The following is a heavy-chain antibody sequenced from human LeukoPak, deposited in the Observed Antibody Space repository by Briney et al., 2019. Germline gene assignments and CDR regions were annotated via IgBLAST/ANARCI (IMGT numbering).Heavy chain of an antibody. V-gene: IGHV3-23*01. D-gene: IGHD1-26*01. CDR3: AKDAHSGSYFDY. CDR2: ISGTGGTT. J-gene: IGHJ4*01. Sequence: GGSLRLSCAASGFTFSSNAMCWVRQAPGKGLEWVSLISGTGGTTYYADSVKGRLTISKDNSKNTLYLQMNSLRVEDTAVYYCAKDAHSGSYFDYWGQGILVTVSS. CDR1: GFTFSSNA.